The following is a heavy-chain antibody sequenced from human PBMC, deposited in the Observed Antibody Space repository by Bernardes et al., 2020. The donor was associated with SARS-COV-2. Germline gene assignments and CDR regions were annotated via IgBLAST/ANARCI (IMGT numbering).Heavy chain of an antibody. V-gene: IGHV3-74*01. CDR2: ITPDGTTT. Sequence: GGSLRLSCAASGFSVSSYWMHWVRQAPGKGLVWVSRITPDGTTTNYAASVKGRFTISRDNAKNTLFLHMNSLRDEDTAVYYCTRDTFGPSDTWGQGTLVTVS. CDR3: TRDTFGPSDT. J-gene: IGHJ5*02. D-gene: IGHD3-10*01. CDR1: GFSVSSYW.